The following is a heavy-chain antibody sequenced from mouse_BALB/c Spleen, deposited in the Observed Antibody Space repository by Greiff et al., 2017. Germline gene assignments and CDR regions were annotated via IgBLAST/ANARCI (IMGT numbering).Heavy chain of an antibody. Sequence: EVQLQESGPGLVKPSQSLSLTCTVTGYSITSDYAWNWIRQFPGNKLEWMGYISYSGSTSYNPSLKSRISITRDTSKNQFFLQLNSVTTEDTATYYCARSYDGYYVGYFDVWGAGTTVTVSS. CDR3: ARSYDGYYVGYFDV. J-gene: IGHJ1*01. CDR2: ISYSGST. CDR1: GYSITSDYA. D-gene: IGHD2-3*01. V-gene: IGHV3-2*02.